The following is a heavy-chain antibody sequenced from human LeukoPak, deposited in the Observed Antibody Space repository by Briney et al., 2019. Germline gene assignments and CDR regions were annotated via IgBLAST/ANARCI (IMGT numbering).Heavy chain of an antibody. D-gene: IGHD6-19*01. Sequence: PSETLSLTCAVSGYSISSGYYWGWIRQPPGKGLEWIGSIYHSGSTYYNPSLKSRVTISVGTSKNQFSLKLSSVTAADTAVYYCARADSGPNWFDPWGQGTLVTVSS. CDR3: ARADSGPNWFDP. CDR1: GYSISSGYY. CDR2: IYHSGST. V-gene: IGHV4-38-2*01. J-gene: IGHJ5*02.